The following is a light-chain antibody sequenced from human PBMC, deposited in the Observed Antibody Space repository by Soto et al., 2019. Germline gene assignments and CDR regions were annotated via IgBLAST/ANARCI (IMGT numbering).Light chain of an antibody. Sequence: QSVLTQPASMSGSPGQSITISCTGTSSDVGGYDYVSWYQQNPGKAPKLMIYEVFNRPSGVSGRFSGSKSGNTASLTISGLQAEDEGDYYCQSYDSNLSGSLFGGGTKLTVL. CDR2: EVF. CDR3: QSYDSNLSGSL. CDR1: SSDVGGYDY. J-gene: IGLJ2*01. V-gene: IGLV2-14*01.